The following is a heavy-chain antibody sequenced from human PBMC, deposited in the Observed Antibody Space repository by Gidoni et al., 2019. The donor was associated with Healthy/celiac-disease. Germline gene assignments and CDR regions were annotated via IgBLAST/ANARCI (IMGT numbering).Heavy chain of an antibody. Sequence: EVQLVESGGGLVQPGGSLRLSCAASGITFSSYSLNCVRKDPGKGLEWVSYISSSSSTIYYADSVKVRFTISRDNAKNSLYLQMNSLRDEDTAVYYCAREQYQLLSYRLLPYYYGMDVWGQGTTVTVSS. V-gene: IGHV3-48*02. D-gene: IGHD2-2*01. CDR1: GITFSSYS. CDR2: ISSSSSTI. CDR3: AREQYQLLSYRLLPYYYGMDV. J-gene: IGHJ6*02.